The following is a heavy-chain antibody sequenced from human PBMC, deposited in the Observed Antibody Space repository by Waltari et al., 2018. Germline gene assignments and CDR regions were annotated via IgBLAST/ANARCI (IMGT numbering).Heavy chain of an antibody. J-gene: IGHJ4*02. Sequence: EVQVVESGGGLVQPGRSLRLSCAASGFTFDDSSMHWVRQAPGKGLEWVSGISWNSGSIGYADSVKGRFTISRDNAKNSLYLQMNSLRAEDMALYYCAKGHISNDFWSGSLDFWGQGTLVTVSS. D-gene: IGHD3-3*01. CDR2: ISWNSGSI. CDR1: GFTFDDSS. CDR3: AKGHISNDFWSGSLDF. V-gene: IGHV3-9*03.